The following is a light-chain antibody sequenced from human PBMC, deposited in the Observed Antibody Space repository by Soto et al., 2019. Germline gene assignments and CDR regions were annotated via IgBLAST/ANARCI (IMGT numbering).Light chain of an antibody. CDR1: QSVGSS. Sequence: EIVLTQSPDTLSLSPGGRATLSCRASQSVGSSLAWYQQKPGQPPRLLIYDASNRPTAIPARFSGSGSGTDFPLTISSLEPEDFAVYFCQQRSRSLTFGGGTRVEIK. CDR2: DAS. J-gene: IGKJ4*01. CDR3: QQRSRSLT. V-gene: IGKV3-11*01.